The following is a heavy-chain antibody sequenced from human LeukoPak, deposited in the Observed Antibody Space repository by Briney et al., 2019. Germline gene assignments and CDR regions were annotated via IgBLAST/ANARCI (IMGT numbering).Heavy chain of an antibody. J-gene: IGHJ4*02. CDR1: GYTFTGYY. V-gene: IGHV1-2*02. Sequence: ASVKVSCKASGYTFTGYYMHWVRQAPGQGLEWMGWINPNSGGTNYAQKFQGRVTMTRGTSISTAYMELSRLRSDDTAVYYCARVRCSSTSCYSLFDYWGQGTLVTVSS. CDR2: INPNSGGT. CDR3: ARVRCSSTSCYSLFDY. D-gene: IGHD2-2*01.